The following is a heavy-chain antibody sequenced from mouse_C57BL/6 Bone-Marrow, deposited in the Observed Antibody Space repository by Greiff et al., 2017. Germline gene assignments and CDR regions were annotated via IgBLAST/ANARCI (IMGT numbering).Heavy chain of an antibody. CDR3: AGRERLRRGAVDY. Sequence: EVKLMESGGGLVQPGGSLKLSCAASGFTFSDYYMYWVRQTPEKRLEWVAYISNGGGSTYYPDTVKGRYTITRDNARTTLYLQISRLKSEDTAMYYGAGRERLRRGAVDYWGQGTSVTVSS. CDR1: GFTFSDYY. J-gene: IGHJ4*01. CDR2: ISNGGGST. D-gene: IGHD2-2*01. V-gene: IGHV5-12*01.